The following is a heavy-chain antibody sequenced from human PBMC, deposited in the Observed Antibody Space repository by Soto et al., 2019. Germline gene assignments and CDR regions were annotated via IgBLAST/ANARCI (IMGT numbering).Heavy chain of an antibody. Sequence: QVQLQQWGAGLLKPSETLSLTCAVNGDSFGYYYWTWVRQTPGKGLEWIGEINHSGRTKYNPSLKSRVTISRDTSKTQFSLRMTSVTAAETAVYYCARWDYDFRDAFDIWGPGTMVTVSS. D-gene: IGHD3-3*01. CDR3: ARWDYDFRDAFDI. CDR2: INHSGRT. CDR1: GDSFGYYY. J-gene: IGHJ3*02. V-gene: IGHV4-34*01.